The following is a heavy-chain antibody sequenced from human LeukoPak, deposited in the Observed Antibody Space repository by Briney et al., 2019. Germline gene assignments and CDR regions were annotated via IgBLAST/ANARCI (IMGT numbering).Heavy chain of an antibody. Sequence: ASVKVSCKASGYTFTSYAMNWVRQAPGQGLECMGWINTNTGNPTYAQGFTGRFVFSLDTSVSTAYLQISSLKAEDTAVYYCAREGGVRGVIISSWFDPWGQGTLVTVSS. CDR1: GYTFTSYA. V-gene: IGHV7-4-1*02. CDR2: INTNTGNP. J-gene: IGHJ5*02. D-gene: IGHD3-10*01. CDR3: AREGGVRGVIISSWFDP.